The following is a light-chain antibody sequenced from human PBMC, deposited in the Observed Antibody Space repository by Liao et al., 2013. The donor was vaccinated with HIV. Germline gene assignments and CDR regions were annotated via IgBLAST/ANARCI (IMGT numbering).Light chain of an antibody. CDR2: END. CDR1: KLGDKY. V-gene: IGLV3-1*01. Sequence: SYEVTQPPSVSVSPGQTASISCSGDKLGDKYVTWYRQRPGQSPVLVIYENDKRPSGIPERFSGSNSGTTATLAISGAQALDEADYYCQTWDTGTGVFGTGTKVTV. CDR3: QTWDTGTGV. J-gene: IGLJ1*01.